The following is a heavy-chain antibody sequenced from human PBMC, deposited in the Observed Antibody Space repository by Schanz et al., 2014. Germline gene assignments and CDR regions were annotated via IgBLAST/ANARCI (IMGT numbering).Heavy chain of an antibody. J-gene: IGHJ5*02. CDR2: IIPNLGSA. CDR3: AREGTIIRGLTGWFDP. CDR1: GDTLSSYG. Sequence: QVPLVQSGAEVKKPGSSVTVSCKASGDTLSSYGISWVRQAPGQGLEWMGRIIPNLGSANYAQKFQGRVTITADKSTSTVYMELNRLRSDDTAVYYCAREGTIIRGLTGWFDPWGQGTLVTVSS. V-gene: IGHV1-69*04. D-gene: IGHD3-10*01.